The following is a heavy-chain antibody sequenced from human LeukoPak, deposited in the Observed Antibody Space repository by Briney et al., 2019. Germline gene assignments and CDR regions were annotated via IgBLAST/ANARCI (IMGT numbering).Heavy chain of an antibody. CDR3: ARYRITMARGATSYGMDV. V-gene: IGHV1-2*02. CDR1: GYTFTGYY. J-gene: IGHJ6*02. D-gene: IGHD3-10*01. CDR2: INPNSGGT. Sequence: ASVKVSCKASGYTFTGYYMHWVRQAPGQGLEWMGWINPNSGGTNYAQKFQGRVTMTRDTSISTAYMELSRLRSDDTAVYYCARYRITMARGATSYGMDVWGQGTTVTVSS.